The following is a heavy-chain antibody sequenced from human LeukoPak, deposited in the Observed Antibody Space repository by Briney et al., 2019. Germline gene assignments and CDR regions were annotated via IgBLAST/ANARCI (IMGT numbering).Heavy chain of an antibody. V-gene: IGHV3-7*01. CDR2: IKDDGTAR. CDR1: GFTFSSYA. D-gene: IGHD3-16*02. Sequence: GGSLRLSCAASGFTFSSYAMSWVRQAPGGGLEWVASIKDDGTARYYVDSLAGRFTISRDNAENSLYLQMDSLRAEDTAVYYCARHIVGEQNFDYWGQGTLVTVSS. J-gene: IGHJ4*02. CDR3: ARHIVGEQNFDY.